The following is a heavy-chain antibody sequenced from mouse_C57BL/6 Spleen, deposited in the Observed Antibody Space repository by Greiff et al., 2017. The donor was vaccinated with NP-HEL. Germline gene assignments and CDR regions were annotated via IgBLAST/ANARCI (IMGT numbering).Heavy chain of an antibody. V-gene: IGHV5-17*01. CDR2: ISSGSSTI. J-gene: IGHJ4*01. D-gene: IGHD2-2*01. CDR1: GFTFSDYG. Sequence: EVQGVESGGGLVKPGGSLKLSCAASGFTFSDYGMHWVRQAPEKGLEWVAYISSGSSTIYYADTVKGRFTISRDNAKNTLFLQMTSLRSEDTAMYYCASGGLRRGYYAMDYWGQGTSVTVSS. CDR3: ASGGLRRGYYAMDY.